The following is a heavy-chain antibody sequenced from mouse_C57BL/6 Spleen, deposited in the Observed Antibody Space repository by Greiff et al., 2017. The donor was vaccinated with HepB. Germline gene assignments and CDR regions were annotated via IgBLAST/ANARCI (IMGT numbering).Heavy chain of an antibody. CDR3: AGSYYSNYDAMDY. V-gene: IGHV1-55*01. D-gene: IGHD2-5*01. CDR1: GYTFTSYW. Sequence: QVQLQQSGAELVKPGASVKMSCKASGYTFTSYWITWVKQRPGQGLEWIGDIYPGSGSTNYNEKFKSKATLTVDTSSSTAYMQLSSLTSEDSAVYYCAGSYYSNYDAMDYWGQGTSVTVSS. J-gene: IGHJ4*01. CDR2: IYPGSGST.